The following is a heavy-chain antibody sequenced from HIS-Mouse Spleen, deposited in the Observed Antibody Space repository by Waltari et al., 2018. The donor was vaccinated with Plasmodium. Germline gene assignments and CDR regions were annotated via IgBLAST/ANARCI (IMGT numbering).Heavy chain of an antibody. Sequence: QLQLQESGPGLVKPSETLSLTCPVSGGSISSSSYYWGWIRQPPGKGLAWIGSIYYSGSTYYNPSLKSRVTISVDTSKNQFSLKLSSVTAADTAVYYCARSIAAAGTEYFQHWGQGTLVTVSS. CDR2: IYYSGST. V-gene: IGHV4-39*07. D-gene: IGHD6-13*01. J-gene: IGHJ1*01. CDR1: GGSISSSSYY. CDR3: ARSIAAAGTEYFQH.